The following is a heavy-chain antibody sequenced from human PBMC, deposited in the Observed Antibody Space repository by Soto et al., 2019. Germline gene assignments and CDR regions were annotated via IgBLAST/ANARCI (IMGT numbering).Heavy chain of an antibody. D-gene: IGHD6-13*01. CDR1: GGTFSSYA. CDR3: ARGGYSSTWANLLDRSGLDV. CDR2: IVPLFRTT. J-gene: IGHJ6*02. V-gene: IGHV1-69*06. Sequence: ASVKVSCKASGGTFSSYAISWVRQAPGQGLEWMGGIVPLFRTTDYAQKFQGRVTITADTSTYTVYMELGGLRSGDTAVYYCARGGYSSTWANLLDRSGLDVWGQGTTVTAP.